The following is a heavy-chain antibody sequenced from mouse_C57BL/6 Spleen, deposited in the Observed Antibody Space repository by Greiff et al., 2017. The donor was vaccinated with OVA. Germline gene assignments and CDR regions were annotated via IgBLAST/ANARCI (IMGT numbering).Heavy chain of an antibody. J-gene: IGHJ2*01. D-gene: IGHD2-4*01. CDR1: GYTFNGYW. Sequence: QVQLKESGAELMKPGASVKLSCKATGYTFNGYWIEWVKQRPGHGLEWIGEILPGSGGTNYNEKFKGKATITADTSSNTAYMQLSSLTTEDSAIYYCARWGLSGGYWGQGTTLTVSA. V-gene: IGHV1-9*01. CDR3: ARWGLSGGY. CDR2: ILPGSGGT.